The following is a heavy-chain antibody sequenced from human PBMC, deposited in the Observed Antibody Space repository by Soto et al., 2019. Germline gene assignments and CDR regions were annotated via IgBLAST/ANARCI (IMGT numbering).Heavy chain of an antibody. J-gene: IGHJ4*02. Sequence: SETLSLTCTVSGGSISGSSYYWGWIRQPPGRGLEWIGSIYHSGSTYYNPSLKSRLTISVDTSKNQFSLKLSSVTAADTAVYYCATCPYSSGCPYFDSWGQGTLVTVSS. CDR1: GGSISGSSYY. CDR3: ATCPYSSGCPYFDS. V-gene: IGHV4-39*01. D-gene: IGHD6-19*01. CDR2: IYHSGST.